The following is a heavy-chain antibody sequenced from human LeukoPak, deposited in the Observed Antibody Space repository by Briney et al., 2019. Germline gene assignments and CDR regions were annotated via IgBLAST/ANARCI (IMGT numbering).Heavy chain of an antibody. J-gene: IGHJ4*02. CDR1: GFTFSSYS. CDR2: ISSSSYI. CDR3: ARDPGDSSGYYLYYFDY. D-gene: IGHD3-22*01. V-gene: IGHV3-21*01. Sequence: PGGSLRLSCAASGFTFSSYSMNWVRQAPGKGLAWVSSISSSSYIYYADSVKGRFTISRDNAKNSLYLQMNSLRAEDTAVYYCARDPGDSSGYYLYYFDYWGQGTLVTVSS.